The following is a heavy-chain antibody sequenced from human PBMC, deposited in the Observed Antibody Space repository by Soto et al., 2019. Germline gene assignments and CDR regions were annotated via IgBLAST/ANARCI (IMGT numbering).Heavy chain of an antibody. D-gene: IGHD3-22*01. V-gene: IGHV3-74*01. CDR2: INPYGSTT. Sequence: EVQLVESGGGLVQPGGSLRLSCAASGFTFSSYWMHWVRQAPGKGLVWVSRINPYGSTTNYAHSVKGQFTISRDNAKNTLYLQMNSLRAEDTAVYYCARGAGSAYYVDSWGQGTLVTVSS. CDR3: ARGAGSAYYVDS. CDR1: GFTFSSYW. J-gene: IGHJ4*02.